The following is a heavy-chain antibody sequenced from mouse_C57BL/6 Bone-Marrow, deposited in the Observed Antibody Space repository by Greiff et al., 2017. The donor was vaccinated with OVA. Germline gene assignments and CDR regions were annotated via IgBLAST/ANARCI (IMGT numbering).Heavy chain of an antibody. CDR1: GFTFSDYG. CDR3: ARKATVVATSFYFDY. CDR2: ISSGSSTI. V-gene: IGHV5-17*01. J-gene: IGHJ2*01. Sequence: EVKLMESGGGLVKPGGSLKLSCAASGFTFSDYGMHWVRQAPEKGLEWVAYISSGSSTIYYADTVKGRVTISRDNAKNTMFLQMTSLRSEDTAMYYCARKATVVATSFYFDYWGQGTTLTVSS. D-gene: IGHD1-1*01.